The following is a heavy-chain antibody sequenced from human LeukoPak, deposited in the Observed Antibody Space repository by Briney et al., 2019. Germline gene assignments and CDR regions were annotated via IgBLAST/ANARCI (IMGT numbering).Heavy chain of an antibody. CDR3: VRQDYGGPFGY. D-gene: IGHD4-23*01. J-gene: IGHJ4*02. Sequence: GGSLRLSCSASGFTFSNYAMYWVGQAPGKGLEYVSAISSNGGSTHYADSVKGRFTISRDSSKNPLFLQMSSLRAEDPALYYCVRQDYGGPFGYWGQGALVTVSS. V-gene: IGHV3-64D*06. CDR1: GFTFSNYA. CDR2: ISSNGGST.